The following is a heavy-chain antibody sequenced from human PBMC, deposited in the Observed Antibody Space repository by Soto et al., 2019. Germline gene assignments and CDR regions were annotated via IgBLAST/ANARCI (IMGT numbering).Heavy chain of an antibody. J-gene: IGHJ6*02. D-gene: IGHD3-10*01. Sequence: KASETLSLTCAVYGGSFSGYYWSWIRQPPGKGLEWIGEINHSGSTNYNPSLKSRVTISVDTSKNQFSLKLSSVTAADTAVYYCARSITMVRGPHRFYYYYGMDVWGQGTTVTVSS. CDR2: INHSGST. V-gene: IGHV4-34*01. CDR1: GGSFSGYY. CDR3: ARSITMVRGPHRFYYYYGMDV.